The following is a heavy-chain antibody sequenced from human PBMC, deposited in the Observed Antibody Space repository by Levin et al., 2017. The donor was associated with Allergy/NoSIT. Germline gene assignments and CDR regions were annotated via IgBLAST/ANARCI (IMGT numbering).Heavy chain of an antibody. CDR3: AREVAGTPYYFDY. D-gene: IGHD6-19*01. V-gene: IGHV4-30-4*01. CDR1: GGSISSGDYY. J-gene: IGHJ4*02. CDR2: IYYSGST. Sequence: SETLSLTCTVSGGSISSGDYYWSWIRQPPGKGLEWIGYIYYSGSTYYNPSLKSRVTISVDTSKNQFSLKLSSVTAADTAVYYCAREVAGTPYYFDYWGQGTLVTVSS.